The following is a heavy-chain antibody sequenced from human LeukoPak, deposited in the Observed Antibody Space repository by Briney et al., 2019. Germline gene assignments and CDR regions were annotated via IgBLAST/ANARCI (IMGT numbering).Heavy chain of an antibody. V-gene: IGHV4-38-2*02. Sequence: PSETLSLTCTVSGYSISSGYYWGWIRQPPEKGLEWIGSVYHSGRTYYNPSLKSRVTISVDTSKNQFSLKLSSVTAADTAVYYCASTITVTTDYWGQGTLVTVSS. CDR2: VYHSGRT. J-gene: IGHJ4*02. CDR3: ASTITVTTDY. CDR1: GYSISSGYY. D-gene: IGHD4-17*01.